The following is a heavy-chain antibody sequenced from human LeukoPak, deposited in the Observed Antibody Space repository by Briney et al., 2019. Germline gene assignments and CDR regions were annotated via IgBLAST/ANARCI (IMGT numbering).Heavy chain of an antibody. D-gene: IGHD3-22*01. Sequence: GGSLRLSCAASGFTVRSNYMSWVRQAPGKGLEWVSRINSDGINTSYADSVKGRFTISRDNAKNTLNLQMNSLRAEDTAVYYCARDLGQYYDTSDNWFDPWGQGTLVTVSS. CDR2: INSDGINT. J-gene: IGHJ5*02. V-gene: IGHV3-74*01. CDR1: GFTVRSNY. CDR3: ARDLGQYYDTSDNWFDP.